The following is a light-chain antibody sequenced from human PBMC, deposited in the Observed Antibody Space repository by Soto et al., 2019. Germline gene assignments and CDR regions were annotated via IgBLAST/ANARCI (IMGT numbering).Light chain of an antibody. V-gene: IGKV3-15*01. CDR2: GAS. Sequence: ELRLTQSPATLSVSRGERATLSCRASHSINSNLTWYQQKPGQAPRLLIYGASSQPTGIPARFSGSGSGTEFTLTISSLQSEDFAVYYCQQCNSWPATFGGGTKVDI. J-gene: IGKJ4*01. CDR3: QQCNSWPAT. CDR1: HSINSN.